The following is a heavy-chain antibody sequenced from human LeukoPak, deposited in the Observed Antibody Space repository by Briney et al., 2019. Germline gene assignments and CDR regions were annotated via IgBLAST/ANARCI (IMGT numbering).Heavy chain of an antibody. Sequence: PGGSLRLSCAASGFTLRTYSMHWIRQAPGRGLEYVSAINYNEGGTYYANSVKGRFTISRDNSKNTLYLQMGSLRAEDMAVYYCARDAGYSGSYSDLDYWGQGTLVTVSS. D-gene: IGHD1-26*01. J-gene: IGHJ4*02. CDR1: GFTLRTYS. CDR3: ARDAGYSGSYSDLDY. V-gene: IGHV3-64*01. CDR2: INYNEGGT.